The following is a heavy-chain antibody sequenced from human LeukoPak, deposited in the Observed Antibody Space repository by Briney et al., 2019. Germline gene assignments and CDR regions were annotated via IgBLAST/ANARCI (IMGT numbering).Heavy chain of an antibody. Sequence: GGSLRLSCAASGFTFSSYAMSWVRQAPGKGLEWVSVKGRFTISRDNSKNTLYLQMNSLRAEDTAVYYCAKDRGEDYWGQGTLVTVSS. V-gene: IGHV3-23*01. CDR1: GFTFSSYA. CDR3: AKDRGEDY. D-gene: IGHD5-24*01. J-gene: IGHJ4*02.